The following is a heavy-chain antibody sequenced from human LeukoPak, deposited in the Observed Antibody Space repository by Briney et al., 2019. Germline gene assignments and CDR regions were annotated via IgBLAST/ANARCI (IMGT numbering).Heavy chain of an antibody. CDR2: ISGSGGST. D-gene: IGHD3-9*01. J-gene: IGHJ3*02. CDR3: AKEVTLLRYFDWLPYHDAFDI. Sequence: GGSLRLSCAASGFTFSSYGMSWVRQAPGKGLEWVSAISGSGGSTYYADSVKGRFTISRDNSRSTLYLQVNSLRAEDTAVYYCAKEVTLLRYFDWLPYHDAFDIWGQGTMVTVSS. V-gene: IGHV3-23*01. CDR1: GFTFSSYG.